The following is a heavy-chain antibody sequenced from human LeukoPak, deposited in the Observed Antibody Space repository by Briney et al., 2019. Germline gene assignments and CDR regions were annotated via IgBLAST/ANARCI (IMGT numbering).Heavy chain of an antibody. D-gene: IGHD3-9*01. CDR1: GGSISSGGYY. CDR2: IYYSGST. J-gene: IGHJ4*02. V-gene: IGHV4-31*03. CDR3: AREDILTGYYTGLFDY. Sequence: SETLSLTCTVSGGSISSGGYYWSWIRQHPGKGLEWIGYIYYSGSTYHNPSLKSRVTISVDTSKNQFSLKLSSVTAADTAVYYCAREDILTGYYTGLFDYWGQGTLVTVSS.